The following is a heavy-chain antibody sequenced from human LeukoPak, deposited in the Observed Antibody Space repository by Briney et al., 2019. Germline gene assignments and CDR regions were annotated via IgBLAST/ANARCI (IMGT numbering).Heavy chain of an antibody. Sequence: ASVKVSCKASGGTFSSYAISWVRQAPGQGLEWMGRIIPILGIANYAQKFQGRVTITADKSTSTAYMELSSLRSEDTAVYYCAGLRSGYSSSWFPLYFDYWGQGTLVTVSS. J-gene: IGHJ4*02. V-gene: IGHV1-69*04. CDR2: IIPILGIA. CDR3: AGLRSGYSSSWFPLYFDY. D-gene: IGHD6-13*01. CDR1: GGTFSSYA.